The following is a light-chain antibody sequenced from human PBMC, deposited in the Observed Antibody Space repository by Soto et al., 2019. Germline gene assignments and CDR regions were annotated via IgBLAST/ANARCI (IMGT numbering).Light chain of an antibody. J-gene: IGKJ2*01. CDR2: GAS. V-gene: IGKV3-15*01. CDR1: QSVGTN. CDR3: QQYNNWPPYT. Sequence: EIVMTQSPATLSVSPGERATLSCRASQSVGTNLAWYQQKPGQAPRLLMYGASTRATGIPARFSGSGSGTEFTLTISSLLSEDFALYYCQQYNNWPPYTFGQGTKLEIK.